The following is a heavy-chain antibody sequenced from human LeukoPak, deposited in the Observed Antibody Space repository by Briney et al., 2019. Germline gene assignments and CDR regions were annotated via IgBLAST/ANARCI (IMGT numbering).Heavy chain of an antibody. Sequence: SSETLSLTCTVSGGSISSGDYYRSWIRQPPGKGLEWIGYFYYSGSTYYNPSLKSRVTISVGTSKNQFSLKLSSVTAADTAVYYCARPYYYDSRIDPWGQGTLVTVSS. V-gene: IGHV4-30-4*01. CDR3: ARPYYYDSRIDP. CDR2: FYYSGST. CDR1: GGSISSGDYY. J-gene: IGHJ5*02. D-gene: IGHD3-22*01.